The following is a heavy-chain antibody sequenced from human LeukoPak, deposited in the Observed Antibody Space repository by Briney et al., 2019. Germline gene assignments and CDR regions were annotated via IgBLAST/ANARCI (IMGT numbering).Heavy chain of an antibody. D-gene: IGHD6-19*01. J-gene: IGHJ4*02. CDR1: GFIFSSYT. CDR3: AKAYTTGWSEGYLDY. CDR2: IGGGRT. Sequence: PGESLRLSCAASGFIFSSYTMGWVRQVPGKGLEWVSSIGGGRTYYADPVKGRFTISRDDSKNTLSLQMNSLRGEDTALYYCAKAYTTGWSEGYLDYWGQGTLVTVSS. V-gene: IGHV3-23*01.